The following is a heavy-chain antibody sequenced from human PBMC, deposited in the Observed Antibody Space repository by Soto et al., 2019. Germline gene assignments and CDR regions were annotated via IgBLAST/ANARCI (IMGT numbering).Heavy chain of an antibody. CDR2: IKTDGSEE. Sequence: EVQLVESGGGLVQPGGSLKLSCRTSGLTFRTYLMSWVRQAPGKGLEWVANIKTDGSEEYYADAVEGRYTISRDNTKNTIYKPMNCLRADDTDMYYCTTYNGSDWETYRLPHWGQGTLFTVSS. V-gene: IGHV3-7*01. D-gene: IGHD3-16*02. CDR1: GLTFRTYL. CDR3: TTYNGSDWETYRLPH. J-gene: IGHJ4*02.